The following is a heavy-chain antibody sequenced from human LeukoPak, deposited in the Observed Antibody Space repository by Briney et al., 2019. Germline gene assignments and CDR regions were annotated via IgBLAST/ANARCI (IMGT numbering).Heavy chain of an antibody. V-gene: IGHV4-61*05. Sequence: SETLSLTCTVSGGSINSSSYYWGWNRQPPGKGLEWIGYIHYSGSTNYNPSLKSRVTISADTSKKQFSLKLSSVTAADTALYYCTRRRFHYYNSSGYYSRPQRTFDIWGQGTMVTVSS. CDR2: IHYSGST. J-gene: IGHJ3*02. CDR1: GGSINSSSYY. CDR3: TRRRFHYYNSSGYYSRPQRTFDI. D-gene: IGHD3-22*01.